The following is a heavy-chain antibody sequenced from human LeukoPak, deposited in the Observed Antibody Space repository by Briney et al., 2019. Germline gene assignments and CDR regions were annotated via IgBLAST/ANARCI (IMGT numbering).Heavy chain of an antibody. D-gene: IGHD1-14*01. V-gene: IGHV3-23*01. Sequence: PGGSLRLSCVASGFTSTIYAMSWVRQAPGKGLEWVTATSGSYTWYADSVKGRFTISRDNSKNTLYLQMDSLRAEDSAFYYCAKGSTGSRPYYFDYWGQGTLVTVSS. CDR2: TSGSYT. CDR1: GFTSTIYA. J-gene: IGHJ4*02. CDR3: AKGSTGSRPYYFDY.